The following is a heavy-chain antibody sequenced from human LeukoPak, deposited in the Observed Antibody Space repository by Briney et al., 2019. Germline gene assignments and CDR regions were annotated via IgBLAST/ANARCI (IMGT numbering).Heavy chain of an antibody. CDR1: GVTFSNYS. J-gene: IGHJ5*02. V-gene: IGHV3-48*01. CDR2: ISSSSSTI. D-gene: IGHD3-3*01. Sequence: PGGSLRLSCAASGVTFSNYSMNWVRQAPGKGLEWVSYISSSSSTIYYADSVKGRFTISRDNAKNSLYLQMNSLRAEDTAVYYCAREGTWSGYYNWFDPWGQGTLVTVSS. CDR3: AREGTWSGYYNWFDP.